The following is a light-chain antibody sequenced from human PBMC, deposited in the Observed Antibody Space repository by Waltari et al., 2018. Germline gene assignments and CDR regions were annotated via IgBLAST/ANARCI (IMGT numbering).Light chain of an antibody. CDR1: RSDVGSYNL. Sequence: QCALTQPASVSGSPGQSITISCPGTRSDVGSYNLVSWYQQHPGKAPKLMIYEASKRPSGVSNRFSGSKSGNTASLTISGLQAEDEADYYCSSYAGNCNLVVFGGGTKLTVL. V-gene: IGLV2-23*01. J-gene: IGLJ2*01. CDR2: EAS. CDR3: SSYAGNCNLVV.